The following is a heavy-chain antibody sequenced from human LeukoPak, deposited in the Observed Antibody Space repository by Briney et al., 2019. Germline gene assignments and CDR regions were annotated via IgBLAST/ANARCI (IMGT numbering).Heavy chain of an antibody. Sequence: PSQTLSLTCTVSGGSISSGSYYWSWIRQPAGKGLKWIGRIYASGSTNYNPSLKSRVTISVDTSKNQFSLKLSSVTAADTAVYYCARGADYDILDTGWFDPWGQGTLVTVSS. D-gene: IGHD3-9*01. CDR1: GGSISSGSYY. CDR2: IYASGST. J-gene: IGHJ5*02. CDR3: ARGADYDILDTGWFDP. V-gene: IGHV4-61*02.